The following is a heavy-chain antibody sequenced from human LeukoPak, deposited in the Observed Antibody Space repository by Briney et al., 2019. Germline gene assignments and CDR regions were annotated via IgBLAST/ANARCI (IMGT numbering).Heavy chain of an antibody. CDR2: IKQDGSEI. D-gene: IGHD5-24*01. J-gene: IGHJ4*02. V-gene: IGHV3-7*03. CDR1: GFIFTSYW. CDR3: ARQAATMGRFYFDY. Sequence: GGSLRLSCADSGFIFTSYWMSWVRQAPGKGLEWVANIKQDGSEIYYVDSVKGRFTISRDNAKNSLSLQMNSLRAEDTAVYYCARQAATMGRFYFDYWGQGTLVTVSS.